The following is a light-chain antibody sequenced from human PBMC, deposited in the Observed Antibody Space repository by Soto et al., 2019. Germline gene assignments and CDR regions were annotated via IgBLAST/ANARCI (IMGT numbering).Light chain of an antibody. CDR2: EVS. CDR1: SSDVGGYNY. CDR3: SSYTSSSTRV. Sequence: QSALTQPASVSGSPGQSITISFTGTSSDVGGYNYVSCYQEHPGKAPKLMIYEVSNRPSGVSNRFSGSKSGNTASLTISGLQAEDEADYYCSSYTSSSTRVFGTGTKSPS. J-gene: IGLJ1*01. V-gene: IGLV2-14*01.